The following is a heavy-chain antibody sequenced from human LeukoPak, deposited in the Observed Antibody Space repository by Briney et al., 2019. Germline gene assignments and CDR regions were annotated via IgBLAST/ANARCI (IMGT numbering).Heavy chain of an antibody. CDR1: GGSISSGSYY. D-gene: IGHD3-3*01. CDR2: IYTSGST. J-gene: IGHJ4*02. V-gene: IGHV4-61*02. CDR3: SRDWSGSYFDY. Sequence: PSETLSLTCTVSGGSISSGSYYWSWIRQPAGKGLECIGRIYTSGSTNYNPSLKGRVTISVDTSKNQFSLKLSSVTAADTAVYYCSRDWSGSYFDYWGQGTLVTVSS.